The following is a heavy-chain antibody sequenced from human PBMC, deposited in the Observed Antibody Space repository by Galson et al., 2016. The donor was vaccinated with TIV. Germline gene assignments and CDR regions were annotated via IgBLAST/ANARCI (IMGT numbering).Heavy chain of an antibody. Sequence: SLRLSCAASGFTFSRSGMHWVRQTPGRGLEWVAVISYDGVNTQYGDSVKGRFTISRDNAKNTLYLQMNSLRVEDTALYYCVRDVTSSWDYWGQGTLVTVSS. CDR1: GFTFSRSG. CDR2: ISYDGVNT. J-gene: IGHJ4*02. CDR3: VRDVTSSWDY. D-gene: IGHD6-6*01. V-gene: IGHV3-30*03.